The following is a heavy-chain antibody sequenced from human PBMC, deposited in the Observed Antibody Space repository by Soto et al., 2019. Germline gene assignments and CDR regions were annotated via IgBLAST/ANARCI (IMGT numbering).Heavy chain of an antibody. D-gene: IGHD1-26*01. CDR2: IYYMGRT. CDR3: ARDPVGVTHFDY. Sequence: SETLSLTCTVDSISTYYWNWIRQSPGKGLEWIGYIYYMGRTNYNPSLRSRFTMSIDTSRNQFSLKLRSVTAADTAVYYCARDPVGVTHFDYWGQGALVTVS. V-gene: IGHV4-59*01. CDR1: DSISTYY. J-gene: IGHJ4*02.